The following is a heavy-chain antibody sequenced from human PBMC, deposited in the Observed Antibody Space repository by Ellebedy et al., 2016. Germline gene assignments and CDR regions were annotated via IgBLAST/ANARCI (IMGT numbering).Heavy chain of an antibody. V-gene: IGHV4-30-4*01. D-gene: IGHD3-9*01. CDR3: ASLLRYFDWLSKAYFDY. Sequence: SETLSLXCTVSGGSISGGDNYWSWIRQPPGKGLEWIGYIYNSGSTYYNPPLESRVTISVDTSKNQFSLKLSSVTAADTAVYYCASLLRYFDWLSKAYFDYWGQGTLVTVSS. CDR2: IYNSGST. CDR1: GGSISGGDNY. J-gene: IGHJ4*02.